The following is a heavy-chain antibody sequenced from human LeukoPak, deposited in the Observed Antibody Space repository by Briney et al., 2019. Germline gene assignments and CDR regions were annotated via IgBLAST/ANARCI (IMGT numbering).Heavy chain of an antibody. CDR3: VIPYDYVWVGYRSAAFDM. J-gene: IGHJ3*02. Sequence: ASVKDSLKASGYTFTGYYMHWVRQAPGQGLEWMGGINPNSGGTNYAQKFQGRVTMTRDTSISTVYMELSRLRSDDTAVYYCVIPYDYVWVGYRSAAFDMWGQGTMVTVSS. CDR1: GYTFTGYY. V-gene: IGHV1-2*02. CDR2: INPNSGGT. D-gene: IGHD3-16*02.